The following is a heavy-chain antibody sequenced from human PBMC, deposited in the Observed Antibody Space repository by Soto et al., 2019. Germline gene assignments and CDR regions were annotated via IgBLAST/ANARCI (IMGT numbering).Heavy chain of an antibody. Sequence: SGKVSCKASVGTFSSYAISWARQAPGQGLEWMGGIIPIFGTANYAQKFQGRVTITADKSTSTAYMELSSLRSEDTAVYYCARPTTYSSGWYGHGMDVWGQGSTVTVTS. CDR3: ARPTTYSSGWYGHGMDV. CDR1: VGTFSSYA. D-gene: IGHD6-19*01. V-gene: IGHV1-69*06. J-gene: IGHJ6*02. CDR2: IIPIFGTA.